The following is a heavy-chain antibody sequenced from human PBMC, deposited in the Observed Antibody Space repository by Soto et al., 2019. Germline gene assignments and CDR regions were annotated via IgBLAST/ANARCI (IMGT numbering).Heavy chain of an antibody. J-gene: IGHJ4*02. CDR1: GFTFSSYG. D-gene: IGHD3-10*01. CDR2: IWYDGSNK. V-gene: IGHV3-33*01. CDR3: ARDLIYGSGPFDY. Sequence: GGSLRLSCAASGFTFSSYGMHWVRQAPGKGLEWVAVIWYDGSNKYYADSVKDRFTISRDNSKNTLYLQMNSLRAEDTAVYYCARDLIYGSGPFDYWGQGTLVTVSS.